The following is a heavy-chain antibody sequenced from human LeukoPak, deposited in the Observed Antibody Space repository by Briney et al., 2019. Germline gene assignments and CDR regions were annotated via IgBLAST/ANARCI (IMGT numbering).Heavy chain of an antibody. J-gene: IGHJ6*02. CDR3: ARRSRYSSGWSDYYYYYGMDV. Sequence: PSETLSLTCTVSGGSISSSSYYWGWIRQPPGKGLEWIGSIYYSGSIYYNPSLKSRVTISVDTSKNQFSLKLSSVTAADTAVYYCARRSRYSSGWSDYYYYYGMDVWGQGTTVTVSS. CDR2: IYYSGSI. D-gene: IGHD6-19*01. V-gene: IGHV4-39*01. CDR1: GGSISSSSYY.